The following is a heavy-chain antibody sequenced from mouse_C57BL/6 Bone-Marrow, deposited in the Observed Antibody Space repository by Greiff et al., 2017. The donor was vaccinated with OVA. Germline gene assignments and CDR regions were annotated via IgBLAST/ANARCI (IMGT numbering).Heavy chain of an antibody. CDR1: GYSFTGYY. Sequence: EVQLQQSGPELVKPGASVKISCKASGYSFTGYYMHWVKQSHGNILDWIGYIYPYNGVSSYNPKFKGKATLTVDKSSSTAYLELRSLTSADSDGDCWARGTGFDYWGQGTTLTVSS. CDR3: ARGTGFDY. J-gene: IGHJ2*01. CDR2: IYPYNGVS. V-gene: IGHV1-31*01. D-gene: IGHD3-3*01.